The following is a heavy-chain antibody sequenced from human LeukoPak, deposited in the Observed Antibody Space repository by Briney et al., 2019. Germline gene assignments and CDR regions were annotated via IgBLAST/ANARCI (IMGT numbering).Heavy chain of an antibody. V-gene: IGHV3-23*01. Sequence: GGSLRLSCAASGFTFSSYAMSWVRQAPGKGLEWVSAISGSGGSTYYADSVKGRFTISRDNSKNTLYLQMNSLRAEDTAVYYCAKADNPPEYYDILTGYSFIDYWGQGTLVTVSS. CDR2: ISGSGGST. CDR3: AKADNPPEYYDILTGYSFIDY. D-gene: IGHD3-9*01. CDR1: GFTFSSYA. J-gene: IGHJ4*02.